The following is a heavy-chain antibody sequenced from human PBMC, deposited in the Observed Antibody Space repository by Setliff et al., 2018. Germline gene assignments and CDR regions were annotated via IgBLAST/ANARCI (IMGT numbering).Heavy chain of an antibody. J-gene: IGHJ1*01. V-gene: IGHV1-2*06. Sequence: RASVKVSCKAPGYTFSGYYMHWVRQAPGQGLEWMGRINPNSGGTNYAQKFQGRVTLTTDTSTSTAHMELGSLRSDDTAVYYCARGTEFLHWGQGTLVTVSS. CDR3: ARGTEFLH. CDR2: INPNSGGT. CDR1: GYTFSGYY.